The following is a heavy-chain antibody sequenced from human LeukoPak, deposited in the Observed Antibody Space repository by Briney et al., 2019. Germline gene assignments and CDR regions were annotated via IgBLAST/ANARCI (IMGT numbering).Heavy chain of an antibody. CDR2: IIPIFGTA. Sequence: AVKVSCKASGGTFSSYAISWVRQAPGQGLEWMGRIIPIFGTANYAQKFQGRVTITTDESTSTAYMELSSLRSEDTAVYYCATDSLPSDGSGSYYILFDYWGQGTLVTVSS. D-gene: IGHD3-10*01. CDR1: GGTFSSYA. J-gene: IGHJ4*02. V-gene: IGHV1-69*05. CDR3: ATDSLPSDGSGSYYILFDY.